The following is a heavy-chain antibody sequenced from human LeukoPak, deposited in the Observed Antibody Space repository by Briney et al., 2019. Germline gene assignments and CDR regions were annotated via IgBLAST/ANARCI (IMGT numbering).Heavy chain of an antibody. CDR2: IYYSGST. D-gene: IGHD1-26*01. CDR1: GGSISSYY. J-gene: IGHJ6*02. CDR3: ARHHGAYYYGMDV. V-gene: IGHV4-59*08. Sequence: SETLSLTRTVSGGSISSYYWSWIRQPPGKGLEWIGYIYYSGSTNYNLSLKSRVTISVDTSKNQFSLKLSSVTAADTAVYYCARHHGAYYYGMDVWGQGTTVTVSS.